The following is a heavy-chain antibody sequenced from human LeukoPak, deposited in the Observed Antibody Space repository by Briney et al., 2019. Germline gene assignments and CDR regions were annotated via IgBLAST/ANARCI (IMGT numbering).Heavy chain of an antibody. Sequence: PGGSLRLSCAASGFTFSDYYMSWIRQAPGKGLEWVSYISSSGSTIYYADSVKGRFTISRDNAKNSLYLQMNSLRAEDTAVYYCTRDLMTTVTNGLDYWGQGTLVTVSS. CDR1: GFTFSDYY. J-gene: IGHJ4*02. CDR3: TRDLMTTVTNGLDY. V-gene: IGHV3-11*01. CDR2: ISSSGSTI. D-gene: IGHD4-17*01.